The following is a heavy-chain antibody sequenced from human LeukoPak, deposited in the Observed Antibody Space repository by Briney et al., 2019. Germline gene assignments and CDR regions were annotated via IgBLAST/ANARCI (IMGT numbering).Heavy chain of an antibody. Sequence: SQTLSLTCTVSGGSISSGDYYWSWIPQPPGKGLEWIGYIYYSGSTYYNPSLKSRVTISVDTSKNQFSLKLSSVTAADTAVYYCAREYTDYYDSSGGDYWGQGTLVTVSS. CDR3: AREYTDYYDSSGGDY. J-gene: IGHJ4*02. V-gene: IGHV4-30-4*08. CDR1: GGSISSGDYY. CDR2: IYYSGST. D-gene: IGHD3-22*01.